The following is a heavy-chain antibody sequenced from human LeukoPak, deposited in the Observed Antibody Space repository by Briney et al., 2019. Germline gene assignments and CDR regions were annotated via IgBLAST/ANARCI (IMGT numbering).Heavy chain of an antibody. CDR1: GLTFSSYS. D-gene: IGHD1-26*01. CDR2: ISSSSSTI. Sequence: QPGGSLRLSCAASGLTFSSYSMNWVRQAPGKGLEWVSYISSSSSTIYYADSVKGRFTISRDNAKNSLYLQMNSLRAEDTAVYYCARVSATPYYYYYYYMDVWGKGTTVTVSS. V-gene: IGHV3-48*01. CDR3: ARVSATPYYYYYYYMDV. J-gene: IGHJ6*03.